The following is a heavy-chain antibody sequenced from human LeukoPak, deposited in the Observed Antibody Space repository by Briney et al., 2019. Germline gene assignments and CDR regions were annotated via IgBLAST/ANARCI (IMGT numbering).Heavy chain of an antibody. CDR3: ARQRGGSSWYLTDY. D-gene: IGHD6-13*01. V-gene: IGHV3-30-3*01. J-gene: IGHJ4*02. CDR1: GFTFSDYA. Sequence: PGRSLRLSCAASGFTFSDYAMHWVRQAPGKGLEWVAVISFDGSSKYYADSVKGRFTISRDNSKNTLYLQMNCLRTEDTAMYYCARQRGGSSWYLTDYWGQGTLVTVSS. CDR2: ISFDGSSK.